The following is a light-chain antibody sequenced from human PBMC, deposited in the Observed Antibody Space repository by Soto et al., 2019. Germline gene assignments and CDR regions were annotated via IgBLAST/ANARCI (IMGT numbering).Light chain of an antibody. CDR2: DSS. Sequence: EIVLTQSPATLSLSPGERVTLSCRASQSITTYLVWYQQKPGQAPRLLIYDSSNRATGIPARFSGSGSGTDFTLTISSLETEDFAVYFCQQRSNWHYTFGPGTEVDLK. J-gene: IGKJ3*01. CDR3: QQRSNWHYT. CDR1: QSITTY. V-gene: IGKV3D-11*02.